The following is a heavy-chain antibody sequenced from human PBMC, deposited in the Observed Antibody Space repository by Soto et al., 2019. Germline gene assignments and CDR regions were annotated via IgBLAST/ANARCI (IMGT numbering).Heavy chain of an antibody. J-gene: IGHJ6*02. CDR3: ARARSSVPSRRGIGYYGMDV. CDR1: GGSFSGYY. D-gene: IGHD2-2*03. V-gene: IGHV4-34*01. CDR2: INHSGIT. Sequence: QVQLQQWGAGLLKPSETLSLTCGVNGGSFSGYYWSWVRLPPGKGLDWLGEINHSGITDSNPSLKSRVNISVDGSRNPFSMTLTSVTAADTAVYFCARARSSVPSRRGIGYYGMDVWGQGTTVTVSS.